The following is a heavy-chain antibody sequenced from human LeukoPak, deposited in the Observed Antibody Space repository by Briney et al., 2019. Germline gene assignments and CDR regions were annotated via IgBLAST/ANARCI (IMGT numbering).Heavy chain of an antibody. Sequence: SETLSLTCTISGGSISSYYWSWIRQPPGKGLEWIGSIYYSGSTYYNPSLKSRVTISVDTSKNQFSLKLSSVTAADTAVYYCARHSGPAVAGRYGRYYYMDVWGKGTTVTISS. J-gene: IGHJ6*03. V-gene: IGHV4-39*01. D-gene: IGHD6-19*01. CDR1: GGSISSYY. CDR2: IYYSGST. CDR3: ARHSGPAVAGRYGRYYYMDV.